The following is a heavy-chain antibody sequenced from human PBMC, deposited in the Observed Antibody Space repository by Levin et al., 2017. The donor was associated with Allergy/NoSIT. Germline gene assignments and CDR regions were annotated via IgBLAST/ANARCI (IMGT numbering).Heavy chain of an antibody. CDR1: GFTFSSYA. CDR3: AKGGASANPYYFVY. V-gene: IGHV3-23*01. Sequence: GGSLRLSCAASGFTFSSYAMTWVRQAPGKGLEWVCTIIGSGANTFYADSVKGRFTISRDNSKNTLFLQMHSLRAEDTAVYHCAKGGASANPYYFVYWGQETLVTVSS. J-gene: IGHJ4*02. CDR2: IIGSGANT.